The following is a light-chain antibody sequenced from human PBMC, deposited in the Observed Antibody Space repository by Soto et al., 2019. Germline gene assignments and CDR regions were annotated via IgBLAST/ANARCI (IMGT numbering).Light chain of an antibody. V-gene: IGLV2-14*01. CDR2: EVS. J-gene: IGLJ1*01. CDR3: SSYTSSSTLYV. Sequence: QSVLTQPASVSVSPGQSITISCTGTSSDVGGYNYVSWYQQHPGKAPNLMIYEVSNRPSGVSNRFSGSKSGNTASLTISGLQAEDEADYYCSSYTSSSTLYVFGTGTKVTV. CDR1: SSDVGGYNY.